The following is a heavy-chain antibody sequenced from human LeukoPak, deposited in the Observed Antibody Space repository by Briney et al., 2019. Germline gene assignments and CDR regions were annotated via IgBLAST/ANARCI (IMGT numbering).Heavy chain of an antibody. J-gene: IGHJ3*02. V-gene: IGHV3-30*04. CDR2: ISFDGSKK. CDR1: TFTFSNHS. D-gene: IGHD1-7*01. Sequence: PGGSQRLSCAASTFTFSNHSMHWVRQAPGKGLEGVAVISFDGSKKYYADSVKGRLTISRDNPKNTLYVQMNSLRAEDTAGYYCARARDSNSWNSDAFDIWGEGTMVSVSS. CDR3: ARARDSNSWNSDAFDI.